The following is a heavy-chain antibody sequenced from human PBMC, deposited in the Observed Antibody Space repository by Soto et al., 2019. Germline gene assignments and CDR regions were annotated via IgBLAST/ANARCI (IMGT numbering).Heavy chain of an antibody. CDR2: IYYSGST. CDR1: GGSISSSSYY. Sequence: QLQLQESGPGLVKPSETLSLTCTVSGGSISSSSYYWGWIRQPPGKGLEWIGSIYYSGSTYYNPSLKSRVTISVDTSKNQFSLKLSSVTAADTAVYYCASRTAPDYYYYGMDVWGQGTTVTVSS. CDR3: ASRTAPDYYYYGMDV. D-gene: IGHD2-21*02. J-gene: IGHJ6*02. V-gene: IGHV4-39*01.